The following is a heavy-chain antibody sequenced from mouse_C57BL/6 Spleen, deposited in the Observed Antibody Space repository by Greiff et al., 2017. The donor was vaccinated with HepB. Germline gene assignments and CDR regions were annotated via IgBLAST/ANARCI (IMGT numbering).Heavy chain of an antibody. J-gene: IGHJ2*01. CDR3: ERPFYYYGSSADYFDY. Sequence: VQLQQSGAELVKPGASVKISCKASGYAFSSYWMNWVKQRPGKGLEWIGQIYPGDGDTNYNGKFKGKATLTADKSSSTAYMQLSSLTSEDSAVYFCERPFYYYGSSADYFDYWGQGTTLTVAS. D-gene: IGHD1-1*01. V-gene: IGHV1-80*01. CDR2: IYPGDGDT. CDR1: GYAFSSYW.